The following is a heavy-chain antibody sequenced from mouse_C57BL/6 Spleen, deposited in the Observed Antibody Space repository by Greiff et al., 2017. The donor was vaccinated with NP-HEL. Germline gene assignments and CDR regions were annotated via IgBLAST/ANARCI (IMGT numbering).Heavy chain of an antibody. D-gene: IGHD1-1*01. CDR3: ARERGYYGSSLYYFDY. V-gene: IGHV3-6*01. J-gene: IGHJ2*01. Sequence: VQLQQSGPGLVKPSQSLSLTCSVTGYSITSGYYWNWIRQFPGNKLEWMGYISYDGSNNYNPSLKNRISITRDTSKNQFFLKLNSVTTEDTATYYCARERGYYGSSLYYFDYWGQGTTLTVSS. CDR1: GYSITSGYY. CDR2: ISYDGSN.